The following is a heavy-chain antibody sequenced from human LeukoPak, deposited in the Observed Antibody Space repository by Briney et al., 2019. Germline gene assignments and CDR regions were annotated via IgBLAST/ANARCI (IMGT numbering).Heavy chain of an antibody. CDR2: IYYSGST. Sequence: PSETLSLTCTVSGGSISSYYWSWIRQPPGKGLEWIGYIYYSGSTNYNPSLKSRVTISVDTSKNQFSLKLSSVTAADTAVYYCARGATYCSSTSCYGHKWYYYYGMDVWGQGTTVTVSS. D-gene: IGHD2-2*01. CDR1: GGSISSYY. J-gene: IGHJ6*02. V-gene: IGHV4-59*01. CDR3: ARGATYCSSTSCYGHKWYYYYGMDV.